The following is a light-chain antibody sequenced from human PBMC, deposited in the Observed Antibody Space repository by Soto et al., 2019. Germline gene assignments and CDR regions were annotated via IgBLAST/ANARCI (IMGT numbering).Light chain of an antibody. CDR2: EVS. CDR3: SSYTGSSTLV. Sequence: QSALTQPASVSGSPGQSITISCTGTSSDVGGYNYVSGYQQHPDKAPKLMIYEVSNRSSGVSNRFSGSKSGNTASLTISGRQAEDEADYYCSSYTGSSTLVFGGGTKLTVL. J-gene: IGLJ2*01. CDR1: SSDVGGYNY. V-gene: IGLV2-14*01.